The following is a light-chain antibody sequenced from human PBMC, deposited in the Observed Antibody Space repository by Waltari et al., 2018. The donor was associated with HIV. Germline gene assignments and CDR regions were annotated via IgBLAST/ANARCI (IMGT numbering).Light chain of an antibody. J-gene: IGKJ2*01. CDR1: QFISRY. V-gene: IGKV1-39*01. CDR3: QQSYTNPYT. Sequence: DIQMTQSPSYLSASLGDTVTITCRASQFISRYLSWYQQTPGNAPKLLIYAASSLQRGVPSRFSGSGAGTDFTLTISGLQSEDFATYYCQQSYTNPYTFGLGTQVDIK. CDR2: AAS.